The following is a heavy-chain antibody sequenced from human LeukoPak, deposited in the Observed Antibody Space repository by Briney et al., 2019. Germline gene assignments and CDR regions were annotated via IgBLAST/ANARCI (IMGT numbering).Heavy chain of an antibody. V-gene: IGHV1-18*01. CDR2: ISAYNGNT. CDR3: ARDPMTVTPPLNWYYGMDV. CDR1: GYTFTSYG. J-gene: IGHJ6*02. Sequence: WASVKVSCKASGYTFTSYGISWVRQAPGQGLEWMGWISAYNGNTNYAQKLQGRVTMTTDTSTSTAYMELRSLRSDDTAVYYCARDPMTVTPPLNWYYGMDVWGQGTTVTVSS. D-gene: IGHD4-17*01.